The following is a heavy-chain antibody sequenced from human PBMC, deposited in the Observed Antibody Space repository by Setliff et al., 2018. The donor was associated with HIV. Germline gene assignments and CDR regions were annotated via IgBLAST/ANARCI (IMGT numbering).Heavy chain of an antibody. J-gene: IGHJ6*03. CDR2: ISAYNGNT. CDR3: ARDLAYCSGGSCYRPFIYYFYYMDV. V-gene: IGHV1-18*01. CDR1: GYTFTNYG. D-gene: IGHD2-15*01. Sequence: ASVKVSCKASGYTFTNYGISWVRQAPGQGLEWMGWISAYNGNTNYAQKLQGRVALTTDTSPSTAHMELRNLRSDDTSVYYCARDLAYCSGGSCYRPFIYYFYYMDVWGKGATVTVSS.